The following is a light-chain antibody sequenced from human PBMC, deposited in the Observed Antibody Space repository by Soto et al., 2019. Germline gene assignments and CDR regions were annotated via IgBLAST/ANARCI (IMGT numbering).Light chain of an antibody. V-gene: IGLV2-8*01. CDR3: SSYAGSNNLV. J-gene: IGLJ2*01. Sequence: QSALAQPASVSGSPGQSITISCTGTRSDIGRYNYVSWYQQHPGEAPKLMIYEVSKRPSGVPDRFSGSKSGNTASLTVSGLQAEDEADYYCSSYAGSNNLVFGGGTKVTVL. CDR1: RSDIGRYNY. CDR2: EVS.